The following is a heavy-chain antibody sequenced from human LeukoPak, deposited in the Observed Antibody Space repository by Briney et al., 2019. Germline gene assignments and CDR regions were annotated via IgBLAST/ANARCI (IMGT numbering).Heavy chain of an antibody. Sequence: PGGSLRLPCAASGFTFSSYGMHWVRQAPGKGLEWVAVISYDGSNKYYADSVKGRFTISRDNSKNTLYLQMNSLRAEDTAVYYCAKDLTVAAPWGQGTLVTVSS. J-gene: IGHJ5*02. CDR1: GFTFSSYG. CDR3: AKDLTVAAP. CDR2: ISYDGSNK. D-gene: IGHD6-19*01. V-gene: IGHV3-30*18.